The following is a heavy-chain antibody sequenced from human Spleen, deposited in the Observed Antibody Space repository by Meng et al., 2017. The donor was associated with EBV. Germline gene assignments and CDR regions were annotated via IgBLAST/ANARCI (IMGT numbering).Heavy chain of an antibody. J-gene: IGHJ5*02. D-gene: IGHD6-19*01. CDR1: GDSIRCFYY. CDR2: VHYTGST. V-gene: IGHV4-39*01. CDR3: ARPFPSWQSPRLDPFGA. Sequence: QRREAGPRQVKPSETLSLTCTVSGDSIRCFYYWGWIRQPPGRGLEWIGSVHYTGSTYYSPSLKSRVTVSVDTSKNQFSLRLTSVTAADTAVYYCARPFPSWQSPRLDPFGAWGQGTLVTVSS.